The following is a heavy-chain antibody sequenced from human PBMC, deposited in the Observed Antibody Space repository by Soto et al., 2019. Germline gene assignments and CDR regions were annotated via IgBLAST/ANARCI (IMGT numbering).Heavy chain of an antibody. D-gene: IGHD3-9*01. CDR3: ARDSYGGGDYDILTGYYSPGY. CDR2: IWYDGSNK. Sequence: GGSLRLSCAASGFTFSSYGMHWVRQAPGKGLEWVAVIWYDGSNKYYADSVKGRFTISRDNSKNTLYLQMNSLRAEDTAVYYCARDSYGGGDYDILTGYYSPGYWGQGTLVTVSS. V-gene: IGHV3-33*01. CDR1: GFTFSSYG. J-gene: IGHJ4*02.